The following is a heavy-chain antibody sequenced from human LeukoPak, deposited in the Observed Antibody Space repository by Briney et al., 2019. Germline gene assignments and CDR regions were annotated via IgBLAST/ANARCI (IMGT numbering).Heavy chain of an antibody. CDR1: GYTFTSYG. CDR3: ARSWISGDGYNTRGFDY. CDR2: ISAYNGNT. V-gene: IGHV1-18*03. D-gene: IGHD5-24*01. J-gene: IGHJ4*02. Sequence: ASVKVSCKTSGYTFTSYGISWVRQAPGQGLEWMGWISAYNGNTHSAQKLQGRVTITRDTSASTAYMELSSLRSEDMAVYYYARSWISGDGYNTRGFDYWGQGTLVTVSS.